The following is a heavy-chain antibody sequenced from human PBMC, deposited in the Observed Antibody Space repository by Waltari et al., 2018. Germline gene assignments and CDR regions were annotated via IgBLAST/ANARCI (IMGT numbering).Heavy chain of an antibody. V-gene: IGHV3-48*03. Sequence: EVQLVESGGGLVQPGGSLRLSCAASGFTFSSYEMNWVRQAPGKGLEWVSYISSSGSTIYYADSVKGRFTLSRDNAKNSLYLQMNSLRAEDTAVYYCARGGDVLRFLFSSYYFDYWGQGTLVTVSS. D-gene: IGHD3-3*01. CDR1: GFTFSSYE. CDR2: ISSSGSTI. J-gene: IGHJ4*02. CDR3: ARGGDVLRFLFSSYYFDY.